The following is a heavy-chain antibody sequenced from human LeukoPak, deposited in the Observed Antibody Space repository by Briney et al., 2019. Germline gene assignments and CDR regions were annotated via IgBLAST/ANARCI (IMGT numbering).Heavy chain of an antibody. CDR1: GGSISSSSYY. V-gene: IGHV4-39*07. D-gene: IGHD5-18*01. CDR3: ASTSPTVWLPAIDY. Sequence: SETLSLTCTVSGGSISSSSYYWGWIRQPPGKGLEWIGSIYYSGSTYYNPSLKSRVTISVDTSKNQFSLKLSSVTAADTAVYYCASTSPTVWLPAIDYWGQGSLVTVSS. CDR2: IYYSGST. J-gene: IGHJ4*02.